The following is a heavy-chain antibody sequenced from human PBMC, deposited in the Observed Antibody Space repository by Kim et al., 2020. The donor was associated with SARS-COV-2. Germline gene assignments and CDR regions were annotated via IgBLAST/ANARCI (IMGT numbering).Heavy chain of an antibody. CDR3: ARLGSSWYFRGLDV. D-gene: IGHD6-13*01. Sequence: SPSFQGQVTISADKSISTAYLQWSSLKASDTAMYYCARLGSSWYFRGLDVWGQGTTVTVSS. J-gene: IGHJ6*02. V-gene: IGHV5-51*01.